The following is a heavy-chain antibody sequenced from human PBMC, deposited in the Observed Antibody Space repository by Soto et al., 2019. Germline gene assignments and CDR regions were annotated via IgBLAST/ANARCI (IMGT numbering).Heavy chain of an antibody. J-gene: IGHJ3*02. CDR3: ARDWHTSVWWDGFDT. CDR2: IWHDTNKE. CDR1: GFIFTDYA. Sequence: QVQLVESGGGVVQPGRSLRLSCAASGFIFTDYAIHWVRQAPGKGLEWVAVIWHDTNKEEYADSVKGRFTISRDNSKNTVDLQMNNLRAEDTSVYYCARDWHTSVWWDGFDTGGQGTMVVVSS. D-gene: IGHD6-19*01. V-gene: IGHV3-33*01.